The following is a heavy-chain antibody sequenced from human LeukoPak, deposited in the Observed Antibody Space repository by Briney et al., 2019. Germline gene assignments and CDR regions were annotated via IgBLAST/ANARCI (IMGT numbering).Heavy chain of an antibody. D-gene: IGHD4-17*01. CDR1: GFTPGDYA. V-gene: IGHV3-49*03. CDR2: IRSKAYGGTT. CDR3: TRDLPPWATVTTPVLCAVDI. J-gene: IGHJ3*02. Sequence: GGCLTLSCTASGFTPGDYAMSWFRQPPGKGLEWVGFIRSKAYGGTTEYAASVKGRFTISRDDSKNIAYLQKNSLKTEDTAVYYCTRDLPPWATVTTPVLCAVDIWGQRTMVTVSS.